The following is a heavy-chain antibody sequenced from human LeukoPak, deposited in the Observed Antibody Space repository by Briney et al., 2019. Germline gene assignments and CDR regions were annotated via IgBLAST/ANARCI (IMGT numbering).Heavy chain of an antibody. CDR3: ATSHLGNYVYY. CDR2: IIPIFGTA. Sequence: ASVKVSCKASGGTFSSYAISWVRQAPGQGLEWMGGIIPIFGTANYAQKFQGRVTIITDESTSTAYMELSSLRSEDTAVYYCATSHLGNYVYYWGQGTLVIVSS. V-gene: IGHV1-69*05. CDR1: GGTFSSYA. J-gene: IGHJ4*02. D-gene: IGHD3-16*01.